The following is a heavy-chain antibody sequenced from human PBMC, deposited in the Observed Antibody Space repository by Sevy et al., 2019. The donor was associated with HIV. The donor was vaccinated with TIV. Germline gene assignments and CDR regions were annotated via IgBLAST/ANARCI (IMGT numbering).Heavy chain of an antibody. CDR1: GGSISSYY. V-gene: IGHV4-59*12. D-gene: IGHD3-16*02. Sequence: SETLPLTCTVSGGSISSYYWSWIRQPPGKGLEWIGYIYYSGSTNYNPSLKSRVTISVDTSKNQFSLKLSSVTAADTAVYYCARGWTGVIYRELNWFDPWGQGTLVTVSS. CDR3: ARGWTGVIYRELNWFDP. J-gene: IGHJ5*02. CDR2: IYYSGST.